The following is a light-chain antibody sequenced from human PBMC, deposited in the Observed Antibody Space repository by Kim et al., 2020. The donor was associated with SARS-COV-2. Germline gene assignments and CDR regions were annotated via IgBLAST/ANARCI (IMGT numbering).Light chain of an antibody. CDR1: NIGSKS. CDR2: YDS. Sequence: APGTTARITCGGNNIGSKSVPWYQQKPGQAPVLVIYYDSDRPSGIPERFSGSNSGNTATLTISRVEAGDEADYYCQVWDSSSDHRVFGGGTKLTVL. CDR3: QVWDSSSDHRV. V-gene: IGLV3-21*04. J-gene: IGLJ3*02.